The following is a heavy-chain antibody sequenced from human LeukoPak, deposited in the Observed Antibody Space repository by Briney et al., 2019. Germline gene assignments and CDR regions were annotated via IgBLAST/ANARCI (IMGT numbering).Heavy chain of an antibody. D-gene: IGHD6-19*01. J-gene: IGHJ4*02. Sequence: KPGGSLRLSCAASGFTFSSYSMNWVRQAPGKGLEWVSCITSSSRYMYYADSVKGRFTISRDNAKNSLYLQTNSLRAEDTAVYYCARDSGWSDYFDYWGQGTLVTVSS. CDR3: ARDSGWSDYFDY. CDR2: ITSSSRYM. V-gene: IGHV3-21*01. CDR1: GFTFSSYS.